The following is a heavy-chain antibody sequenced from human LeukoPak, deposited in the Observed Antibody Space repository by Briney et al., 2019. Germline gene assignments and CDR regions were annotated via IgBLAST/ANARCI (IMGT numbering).Heavy chain of an antibody. CDR3: ARVGVGPTYFDL. Sequence: PGGSLRLSCAASGFTFRYYWIHWVRQAPGKGLVWLSRINTNGSHTNYADSVKDRFTMSRDNAKNTVHLQMNSLTAGDTAVYYCARVGVGPTYFDLWGQGTLVTVSS. V-gene: IGHV3-74*01. D-gene: IGHD1-26*01. CDR2: INTNGSHT. J-gene: IGHJ4*02. CDR1: GFTFRYYW.